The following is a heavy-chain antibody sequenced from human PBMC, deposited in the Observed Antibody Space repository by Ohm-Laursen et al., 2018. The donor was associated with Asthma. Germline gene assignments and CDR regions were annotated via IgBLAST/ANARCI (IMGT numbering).Heavy chain of an antibody. CDR3: ARVEYSSSSSDY. J-gene: IGHJ4*02. Sequence: LSCAASGFTFSSYSMNWVRQAPGKGLEWVSSISSSSSYIYYADSVKGRFTISRDNAKNSLYLQMNSLRAEDTAVYYCARVEYSSSSSDYWGRGTLVTVSS. CDR1: GFTFSSYS. CDR2: ISSSSSYI. D-gene: IGHD6-6*01. V-gene: IGHV3-21*01.